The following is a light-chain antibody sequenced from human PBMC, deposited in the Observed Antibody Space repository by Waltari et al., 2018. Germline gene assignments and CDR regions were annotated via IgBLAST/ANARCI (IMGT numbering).Light chain of an antibody. CDR1: TRDVGGYNY. CDR3: CSYGGGSTVI. CDR2: DVT. V-gene: IGLV2-23*02. J-gene: IGLJ2*01. Sequence: QSALTPPASVSGSHGQSITISCAGTTRDVGGYNYVSWYQHHPGKAPKLMIYDVTQRPSGVSSRFSGSKSGNTASLTISGLQTDDEGDYYCCSYGGGSTVIFGGGTKLTVL.